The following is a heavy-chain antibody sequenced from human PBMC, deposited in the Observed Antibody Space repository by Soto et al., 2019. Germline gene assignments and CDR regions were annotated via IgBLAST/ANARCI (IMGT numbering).Heavy chain of an antibody. D-gene: IGHD6-19*01. Sequence: GGSLRLSCAASGFTFSSYAMSWVRQAPGKGLEWDSAISGSGGSTYYADSVKGRFTISRDNSKNTLYLQMNSLRAEDTAVYYCAKRHTDSSGFDYWGQGTLVTVSS. CDR1: GFTFSSYA. CDR2: ISGSGGST. J-gene: IGHJ4*02. CDR3: AKRHTDSSGFDY. V-gene: IGHV3-23*01.